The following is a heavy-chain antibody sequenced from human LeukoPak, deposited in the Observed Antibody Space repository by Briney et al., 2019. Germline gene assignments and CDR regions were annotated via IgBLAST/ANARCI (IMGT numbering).Heavy chain of an antibody. J-gene: IGHJ4*02. V-gene: IGHV1-2*02. Sequence: ASVKVSCKPSGYTFTDSYIHWVRQAPGVWLQWMGWISPNNGDTKYAEDFQDRVTMTRDTSINTAYMELTGLTPDDTAVYYCVRSPIGASAYWGRGTLVTVSS. CDR1: GYTFTDSY. CDR3: VRSPIGASAY. D-gene: IGHD3-10*01. CDR2: ISPNNGDT.